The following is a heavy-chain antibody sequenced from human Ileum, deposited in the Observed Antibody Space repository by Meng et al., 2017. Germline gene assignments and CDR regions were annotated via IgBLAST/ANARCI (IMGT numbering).Heavy chain of an antibody. CDR3: ARAMIVGGLGN. CDR1: GYTFTSYY. CDR2: INPSGGGT. D-gene: IGHD3-22*01. V-gene: IGHV1-46*01. J-gene: IGHJ4*02. Sequence: ASVKVSCKASGYTFTSYYIHWVRQAPGQGLEWMGIINPSGGGTSYAQKFQGRVTVTSDTSTSTVYMELSGLRSEDTAVYYCARAMIVGGLGNWGQGTLVTVSS.